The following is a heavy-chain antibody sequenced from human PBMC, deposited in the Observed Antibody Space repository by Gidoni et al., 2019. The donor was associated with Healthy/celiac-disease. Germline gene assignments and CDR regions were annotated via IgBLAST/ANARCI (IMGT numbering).Heavy chain of an antibody. Sequence: QVQLVESGGGVVQPGRSLRLSCSASGFTFSSYGMHWVRQAPGKGLEWVAVISYDGSNKYYADAVKGRCTISRDNSKNTLYLQMNSLRAEDTAVYYCAKLLLRTNDAFDIWGQGTMVTVSS. CDR2: ISYDGSNK. D-gene: IGHD3-10*01. CDR1: GFTFSSYG. CDR3: AKLLLRTNDAFDI. V-gene: IGHV3-30*18. J-gene: IGHJ3*02.